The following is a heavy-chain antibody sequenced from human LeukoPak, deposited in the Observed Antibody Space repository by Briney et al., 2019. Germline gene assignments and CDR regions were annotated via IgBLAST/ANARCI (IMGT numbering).Heavy chain of an antibody. CDR2: ISAYNGNA. V-gene: IGHV1-18*01. D-gene: IGHD2-15*01. J-gene: IGHJ4*02. CDR3: ARVGVVVAATSPFDY. CDR1: GYTFTSYG. Sequence: ASVKVSCKASGYTFTSYGISWVRQAPGQGLEWMGWISAYNGNANYAQKLQGRVTMTTDTSTSTAYMELRSLRSDDTAVYYCARVGVVVAATSPFDYWGQGTLVTVSS.